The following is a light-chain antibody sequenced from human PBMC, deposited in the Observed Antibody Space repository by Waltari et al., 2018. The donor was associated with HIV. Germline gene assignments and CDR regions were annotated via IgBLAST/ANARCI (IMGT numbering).Light chain of an antibody. J-gene: IGKJ5*01. CDR1: QSPLHSNGYIY. V-gene: IGKV2-28*01. CDR2: LGS. CDR3: IRGLQTPST. Sequence: EIVMTQYPPSLPVTPGAPASNPCRSSQSPLHSNGYIYLDWRLQKPGQSPQVLIYLGSNRAAGVPYRFRGSGSGTDFTLKISRVEAEDADTYYCIRGLQTPSTLEQGTRLEIK.